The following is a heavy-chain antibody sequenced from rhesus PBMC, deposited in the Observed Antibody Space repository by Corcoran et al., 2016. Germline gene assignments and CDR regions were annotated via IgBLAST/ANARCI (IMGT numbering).Heavy chain of an antibody. V-gene: IGHV4-169*02. CDR3: ASDSPYYYGLDS. CDR2: IYGRGSST. Sequence: QLQLQESGPGLVKPSETLSVTCAVSGGSISSSYWSWIRQAPGKGLEGIGYIYGRGSSTNYNPALKSRVTLSVDTSKNQLSLKLSSVTAADTAVYYCASDSPYYYGLDSWGQGVVVTVSS. J-gene: IGHJ6*01. CDR1: GGSISSSY.